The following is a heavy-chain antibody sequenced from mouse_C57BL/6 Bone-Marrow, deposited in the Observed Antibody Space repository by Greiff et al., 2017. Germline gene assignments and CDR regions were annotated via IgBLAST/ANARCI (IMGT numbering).Heavy chain of an antibody. D-gene: IGHD2-4*01. Sequence: QVQLQQPGAELVKPGASVKMSCKASGYTFTSYWITWVKQRPGQGLEWIGDIYPGSGSTNYNEKFKSKATLTVDTSSSTAYMQLSSLSSEDSAVYYCARRACDYDWFAYWGQGTLVTVSA. CDR3: ARRACDYDWFAY. V-gene: IGHV1-55*01. CDR1: GYTFTSYW. J-gene: IGHJ3*01. CDR2: IYPGSGST.